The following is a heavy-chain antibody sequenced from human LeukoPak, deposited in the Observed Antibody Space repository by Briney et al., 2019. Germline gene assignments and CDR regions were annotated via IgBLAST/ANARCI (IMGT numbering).Heavy chain of an antibody. D-gene: IGHD2-2*02. CDR1: GYSISSGYY. J-gene: IGHJ4*02. V-gene: IGHV4-38-2*02. CDR3: ARGPGVPAAIGEDY. Sequence: SETLSLTCTVSGYSISSGYYWGWIRQPPGKGLERIGSIYHSGSTYYNPSLKSRVTISVDTSKNQFSLKLSSVTAADTAVYYCARGPGVPAAIGEDYWGQGTLVTVSS. CDR2: IYHSGST.